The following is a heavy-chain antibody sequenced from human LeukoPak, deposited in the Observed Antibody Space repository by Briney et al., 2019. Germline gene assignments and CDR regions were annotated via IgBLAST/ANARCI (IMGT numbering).Heavy chain of an antibody. D-gene: IGHD3-10*01. CDR3: ARRGPVLLWFGELGNWFDP. CDR1: GGSISSSSYY. J-gene: IGHJ5*02. CDR2: FYYSGST. Sequence: SETLSLTCTVSGGSISSSSYYWGWIRQPPGKGLEWIGSFYYSGSTYYNPSLKSRVTISVDTSKNQFSLKLSSVTAADTAVYYCARRGPVLLWFGELGNWFDPWGQGTLVTVSS. V-gene: IGHV4-39*01.